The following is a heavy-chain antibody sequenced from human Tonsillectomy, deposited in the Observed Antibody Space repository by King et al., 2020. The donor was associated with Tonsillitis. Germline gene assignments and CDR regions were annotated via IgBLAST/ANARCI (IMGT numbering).Heavy chain of an antibody. V-gene: IGHV3-53*01. D-gene: IGHD6-13*01. CDR2: IYSGGST. CDR3: ARVAGEQQLGLHSFDY. CDR1: GFTVSSNY. Sequence: VQLVESGGGLIQPGGSLRLSCAASGFTVSSNYMSWVRQAPGKGLEWVSVIYSGGSTYYADSVKGRFTISRDNSKNTLYLQMNSLRAEDTAVYYCARVAGEQQLGLHSFDYWGQGTLVTVSP. J-gene: IGHJ4*02.